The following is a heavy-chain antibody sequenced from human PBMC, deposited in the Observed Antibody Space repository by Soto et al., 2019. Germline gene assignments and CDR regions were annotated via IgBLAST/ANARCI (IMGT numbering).Heavy chain of an antibody. J-gene: IGHJ4*02. CDR2: IRSQGDGGTA. V-gene: IGHV3-15*01. Sequence: QLVESGGGFVKPGMSLRLTCAASGFTFSDAWMTWVRQAPGKGLERVGLIRSQGDGGTADYAPPVRGRFTISRDDAQNMVYLHMDNPQAEDTAVYYCITAPLRWGRGTLVTVSS. CDR1: GFTFSDAW. CDR3: ITAPLR.